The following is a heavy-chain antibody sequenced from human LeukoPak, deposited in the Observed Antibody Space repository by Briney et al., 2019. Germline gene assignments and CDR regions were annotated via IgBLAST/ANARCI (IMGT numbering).Heavy chain of an antibody. CDR1: GGSFSGYY. J-gene: IGHJ5*02. D-gene: IGHD4-11*01. CDR3: ARPKTPTGDEGWFDP. Sequence: KPSETLSLTCAVYGGSFSGYYWSWIRQPPGKGLEWIGSIYYSGSTYYNPSLKSRVTISVDTSKNQFSLKLSSVTAADTAVYYCARPKTPTGDEGWFDPWGQGTLVTVSS. CDR2: IYYSGST. V-gene: IGHV4-34*01.